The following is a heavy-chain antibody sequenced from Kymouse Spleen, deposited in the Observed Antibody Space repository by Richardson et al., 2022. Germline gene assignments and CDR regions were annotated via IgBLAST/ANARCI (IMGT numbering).Heavy chain of an antibody. CDR1: GFTFSSYG. V-gene: IGHV3-33*01. CDR3: ARDKAAAGTGYYYYYGMDV. CDR2: IWYDGSNK. Sequence: QVQLVESGGGVVQPGRSLRLSCAASGFTFSSYGMHWVRQAPGKGLEWVAVIWYDGSNKYYADSVKGRFTISRDNSKNTLYLQMNSLRAEDTAVYYCARDKAAAGTGYYYYYGMDVWGQGTTVTVSS. J-gene: IGHJ6*02. D-gene: IGHD6-13*01.